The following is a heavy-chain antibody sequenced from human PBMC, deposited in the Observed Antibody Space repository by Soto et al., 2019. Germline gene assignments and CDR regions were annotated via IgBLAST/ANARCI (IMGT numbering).Heavy chain of an antibody. J-gene: IGHJ4*02. CDR3: AKGEVRGIIPSYFDY. CDR2: ISNDGSNE. Sequence: GSLRLSCAGSGFTFRWFGMNWVRQAPGKGLEWVARISNDGSNEYYVDSVKGRFTISRDNSKNTLYLQMDSLRAEDTAVYYCAKGEVRGIIPSYFDYWGLGTLVTVSS. D-gene: IGHD3-10*01. CDR1: GFTFRWFG. V-gene: IGHV3-30*18.